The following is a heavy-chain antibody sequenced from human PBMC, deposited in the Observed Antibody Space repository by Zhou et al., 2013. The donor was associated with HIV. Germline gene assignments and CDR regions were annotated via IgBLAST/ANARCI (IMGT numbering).Heavy chain of an antibody. J-gene: IGHJ4*02. V-gene: IGHV1-69*04. CDR3: ARGEFWNHYTTSFPRELDT. Sequence: QVQLVQSGAEVKKPGSSVKVSCTASGDTFSTDVISWVRQARGQGLEWMGGVSPLHSVVHYPPKFQDRVTITTDRSLWTAFMELKGLREDDTGVYYCARGEFWNHYTTSFPRELDTWGQGTLVTVSS. CDR2: VSPLHSVV. CDR1: GDTFSTDV. D-gene: IGHD3-3*01.